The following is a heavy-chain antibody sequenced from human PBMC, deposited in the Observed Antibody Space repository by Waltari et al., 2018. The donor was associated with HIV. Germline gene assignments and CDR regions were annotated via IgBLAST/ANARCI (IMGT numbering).Heavy chain of an antibody. CDR3: ARGVYYDILTGPIMGYFDY. J-gene: IGHJ4*02. V-gene: IGHV1-69*01. CDR2: SIPIFNTR. D-gene: IGHD3-9*01. Sequence: QVQLVQSGAEVKKPGSSVKVSCKASGGTFNNYAFIWVRQAPGQGLEWMGGSIPIFNTRNYAQKVQGRVTITADESTSTAYMELSSLRSEDTAVYYCARGVYYDILTGPIMGYFDYWGQGTLVTVSS. CDR1: GGTFNNYA.